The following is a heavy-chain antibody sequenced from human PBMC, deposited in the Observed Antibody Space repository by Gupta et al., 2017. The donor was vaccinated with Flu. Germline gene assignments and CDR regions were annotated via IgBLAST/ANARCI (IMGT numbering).Heavy chain of an antibody. CDR2: MSGSGRAT. V-gene: IGHV3-23*01. Sequence: EVQLLESGGGLVQPGGSLRLSCAPSDFPFSNFAMSGVRQAPGKGLEWVSAMSGSGRATFYADSVKGRFTISRDKSQNALYLQMNSLRAEDTAVYYCARGQGVYWYFDLWGRGTLVTVSS. CDR1: DFPFSNFA. D-gene: IGHD3-10*01. J-gene: IGHJ2*01. CDR3: ARGQGVYWYFDL.